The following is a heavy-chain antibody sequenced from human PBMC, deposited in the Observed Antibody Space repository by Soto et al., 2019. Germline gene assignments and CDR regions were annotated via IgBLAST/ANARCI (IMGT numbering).Heavy chain of an antibody. CDR2: INPSSSAT. V-gene: IGHV1-46*01. CDR1: GYTITSYY. CDR3: ARGYCSSGNCYRPYYYDMDV. D-gene: IGHD2-15*01. J-gene: IGHJ6*02. Sequence: AASVKVSCKASGYTITSYYMHWVRQAPGQGLEWMGIINPSSSATRYSQKFQGRVTMTRDVSTSTVYMEMSGLRSEDTAVYYCARGYCSSGNCYRPYYYDMDVWGQGTTVTVSS.